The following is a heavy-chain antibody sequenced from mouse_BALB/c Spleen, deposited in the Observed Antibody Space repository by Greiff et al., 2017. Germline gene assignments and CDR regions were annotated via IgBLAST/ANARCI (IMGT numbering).Heavy chain of an antibody. J-gene: IGHJ4*01. V-gene: IGHV1-67*01. CDR1: GYTFTDYA. Sequence: QVQLQQSGPELVRPGVSVKISCKGSGYTFTDYAMHWVKQSHAKSLEWIGVISTYYGNTNYNQKFKGKATMTVDKSSSTAYMELARLTSEDSAIYYCARSRDYAFYAMDYWGQGTSVTVSS. CDR2: ISTYYGNT. CDR3: ARSRDYAFYAMDY. D-gene: IGHD2-4*01.